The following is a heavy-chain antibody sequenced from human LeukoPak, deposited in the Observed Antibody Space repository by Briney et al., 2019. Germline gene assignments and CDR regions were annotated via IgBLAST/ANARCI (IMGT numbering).Heavy chain of an antibody. CDR1: GFTFSSYS. CDR2: LSSSGDRT. Sequence: PGGSLSLSCAASGFTFSSYSMLWVRQAPGKGLVWVSGLSSSGDRTYYADFVKGRFTISRDNSKNTLYLQMNSLRAEDTAVYYCAKDAIVTTPGEAFDFWGQGTMVTVSS. D-gene: IGHD4-11*01. V-gene: IGHV3-23*01. J-gene: IGHJ3*01. CDR3: AKDAIVTTPGEAFDF.